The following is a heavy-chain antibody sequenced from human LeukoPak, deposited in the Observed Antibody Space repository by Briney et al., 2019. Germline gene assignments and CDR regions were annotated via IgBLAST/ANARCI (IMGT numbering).Heavy chain of an antibody. D-gene: IGHD6-19*01. CDR2: INPNSGGT. Sequence: GASVKVSCKTSGYTFTSYYISWVRQAPGQGLEWMGWINPNSGGTNYAQKFQGRVTMTRDTSISTAYMELSRLRSDDTAVYYCARLHSSGWYGGNYFDYWGQGTLVTVSS. CDR3: ARLHSSGWYGGNYFDY. CDR1: GYTFTSYY. J-gene: IGHJ4*02. V-gene: IGHV1-2*02.